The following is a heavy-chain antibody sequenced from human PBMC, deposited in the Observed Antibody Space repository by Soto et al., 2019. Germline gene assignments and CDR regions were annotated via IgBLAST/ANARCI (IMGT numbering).Heavy chain of an antibody. D-gene: IGHD2-15*01. CDR1: GDSVSSNNIA. Sequence: SQTLSLTCAVSGDSVSSNNIAWNWLRQSPWRGLEWLGRTYYRSKWYNEYAVSVRSRITINLDTSKNQFSLQLNSVTPEDTAMYYCERGRWSTFDYWGQGAQVTVSS. J-gene: IGHJ4*02. V-gene: IGHV6-1*01. CDR2: TYYRSKWYN. CDR3: ERGRWSTFDY.